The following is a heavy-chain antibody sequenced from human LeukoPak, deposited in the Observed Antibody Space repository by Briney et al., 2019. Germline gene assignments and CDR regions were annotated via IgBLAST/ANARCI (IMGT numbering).Heavy chain of an antibody. Sequence: SETLSLTCTVSGGSISSYYWSWIRQPPGKGLEWIGYIYYSGSTNYNPSPKSRVTISVDTSKNQFSLKLSSVTAADTAVYYCARGVTVLRYFDWFWNAFDIWGQGTMVTVSS. CDR2: IYYSGST. J-gene: IGHJ3*02. CDR3: ARGVTVLRYFDWFWNAFDI. V-gene: IGHV4-59*01. CDR1: GGSISSYY. D-gene: IGHD3-9*01.